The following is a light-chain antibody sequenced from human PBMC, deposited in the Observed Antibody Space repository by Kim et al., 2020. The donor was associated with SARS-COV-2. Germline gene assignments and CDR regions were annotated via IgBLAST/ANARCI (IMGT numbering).Light chain of an antibody. Sequence: DIVMTQSPDSLAVSLGERATITCKSSQSVLHSANNNLAWYQQKPGQPPKLLIYWASTRESGVPDRISGSGSGTDFTLTISSLQAEDVALYFCQQYYAMPWTFGKGTKVDIK. J-gene: IGKJ1*01. CDR2: WAS. V-gene: IGKV4-1*01. CDR3: QQYYAMPWT. CDR1: QSVLHSANNN.